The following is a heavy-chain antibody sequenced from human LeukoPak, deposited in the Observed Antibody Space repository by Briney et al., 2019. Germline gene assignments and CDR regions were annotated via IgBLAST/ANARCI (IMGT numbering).Heavy chain of an antibody. CDR2: IYYSGST. V-gene: IGHV4-59*08. J-gene: IGHJ4*02. D-gene: IGHD2-15*01. Sequence: PSETLSLTCTVSGGSISNYYWSWIRQPPGKGLEWIGYIYYSGSTNYNPSLKSRVTISVDTSKNQISLKLHSVTAADTAVYYCARHCSGSSCYDNWGQGTLVTVSS. CDR1: GGSISNYY. CDR3: ARHCSGSSCYDN.